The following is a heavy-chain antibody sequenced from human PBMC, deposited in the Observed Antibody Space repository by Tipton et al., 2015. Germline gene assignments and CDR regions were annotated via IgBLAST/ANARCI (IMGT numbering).Heavy chain of an antibody. J-gene: IGHJ4*02. CDR3: VRSTKSPLDY. CDR1: GFKVSLYG. Sequence: SLRLSCAISGFKVSLYGWAWVRQAPGKGPEWVASIDDSGQKTYYADAVKGRLSVSRDNSKNTVFLQLDSLRADDTAIYHCVRSTKSPLDYWGQGTLVTVSS. D-gene: IGHD2-2*01. CDR2: IDDSGQKT. V-gene: IGHV3-23*01.